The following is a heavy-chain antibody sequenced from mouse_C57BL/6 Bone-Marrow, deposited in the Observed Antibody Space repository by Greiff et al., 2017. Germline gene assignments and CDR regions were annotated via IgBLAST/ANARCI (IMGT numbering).Heavy chain of an antibody. V-gene: IGHV14-4*01. D-gene: IGHD2-4*01. J-gene: IGHJ3*01. CDR2: IDPENGDT. CDR3: TTEAIYYDYEGFAY. Sequence: VQLKQSGAELVRPGASVKLSCTASGFNIKDDYMHWVKQRPEQGLEWIGWIDPENGDTEYASKFQGKATITADTSSNTAYLQLSSLTSEDTAVYYCTTEAIYYDYEGFAYWGQGTLVTVSA. CDR1: GFNIKDDY.